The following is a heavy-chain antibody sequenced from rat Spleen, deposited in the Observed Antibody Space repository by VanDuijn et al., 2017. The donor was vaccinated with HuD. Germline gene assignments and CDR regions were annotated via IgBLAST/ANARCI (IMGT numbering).Heavy chain of an antibody. D-gene: IGHD1-4*01. Sequence: EVQLVESGGGLVQPGRSLKLSCAASGFTFSNYDMAWVRQAPTKGLEWIASISYDGVSTYYRDSVRGRFTISSDNAKTTLYLQMDSLRSEDTATYYCTRHDYPGVTTNWFATWGQGTLVTVSS. CDR1: GFTFSNYD. CDR2: ISYDGVST. CDR3: TRHDYPGVTTNWFAT. V-gene: IGHV5-20*01. J-gene: IGHJ3*01.